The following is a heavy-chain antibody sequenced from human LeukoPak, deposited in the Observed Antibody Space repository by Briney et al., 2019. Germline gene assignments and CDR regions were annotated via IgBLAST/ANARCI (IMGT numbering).Heavy chain of an antibody. J-gene: IGHJ4*02. CDR1: GFSLSTSGVG. Sequence: SGPTLVKPTQTLTLTCTFSGFSLSTSGVGVGWIRQPPGKALEWLALIYWNDDKRYSPSLKSRLTITKDTSKNQVVHTMTNMDPVDTATYYCAHSTGYCSSTSCYTLDYWGQGTLVTVSS. CDR2: IYWNDDK. D-gene: IGHD2-2*02. V-gene: IGHV2-5*01. CDR3: AHSTGYCSSTSCYTLDY.